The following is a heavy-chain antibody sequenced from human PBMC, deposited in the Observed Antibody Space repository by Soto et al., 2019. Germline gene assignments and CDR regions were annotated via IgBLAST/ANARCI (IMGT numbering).Heavy chain of an antibody. D-gene: IGHD3-3*01. V-gene: IGHV4-39*01. CDR2: IYYSGST. J-gene: IGHJ4*02. Sequence: QLQLQESGPGLVKPSETLSLTCTVSGGSISSSSYYWGWIRQPPGKGLEWIGSIYYSGSTYYNPSLKSRVTISVDTSKNQFSLKLSSVTAADTAVYYCARSGFHRRSFDYWGQGTLVTVSS. CDR1: GGSISSSSYY. CDR3: ARSGFHRRSFDY.